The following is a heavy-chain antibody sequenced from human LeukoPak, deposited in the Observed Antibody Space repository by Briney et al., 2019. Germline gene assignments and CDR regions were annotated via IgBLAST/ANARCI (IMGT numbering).Heavy chain of an antibody. J-gene: IGHJ4*02. CDR2: IKQDGSEK. CDR1: GFTFSSYW. Sequence: GGSLRLSCAASGFTFSSYWMSWVRQAPGKGLEWVANIKQDGSEKYYVDSVKGRLTISRDNAKNSLYLQMNSLRAEGTAVYYCARDWQTTVTTIEPGYWGQGTLVTVSS. V-gene: IGHV3-7*01. CDR3: ARDWQTTVTTIEPGY. D-gene: IGHD4-17*01.